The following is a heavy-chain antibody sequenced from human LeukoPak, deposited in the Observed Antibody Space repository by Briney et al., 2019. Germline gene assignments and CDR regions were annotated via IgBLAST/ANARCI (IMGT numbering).Heavy chain of an antibody. D-gene: IGHD5-24*01. Sequence: GGSLRLSCAASGFTFSSYWMSWVRQAPGKGLEWVANIKQDGSEKYYVDSVKGRFTISRDNAKNSLYLQMNSLRAEDTAVYYCAGLGRDGYFDWFDPWGQGTLVTVSS. CDR3: AGLGRDGYFDWFDP. J-gene: IGHJ5*02. V-gene: IGHV3-7*01. CDR1: GFTFSSYW. CDR2: IKQDGSEK.